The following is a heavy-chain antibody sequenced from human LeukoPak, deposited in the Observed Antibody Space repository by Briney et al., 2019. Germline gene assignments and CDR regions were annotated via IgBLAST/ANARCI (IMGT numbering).Heavy chain of an antibody. CDR1: GFTFSSYA. D-gene: IGHD2-2*01. CDR2: ISYDGSNK. Sequence: GRSLRLSCAASGFTFSSYAMHWVRQAPGKGLEWVAVISYDGSNKYYADSVKGRFTISRDNSKNTLYLQMNSLRAEDTAVYYCARGIVVPAVISAFDIWGQGTMVTVSS. V-gene: IGHV3-30-3*01. J-gene: IGHJ3*02. CDR3: ARGIVVPAVISAFDI.